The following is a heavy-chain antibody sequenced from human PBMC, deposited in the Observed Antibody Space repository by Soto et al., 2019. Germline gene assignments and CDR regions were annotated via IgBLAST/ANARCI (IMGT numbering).Heavy chain of an antibody. CDR2: LYDVDGS. CDR3: ASWHEREHAYDV. J-gene: IGHJ3*01. D-gene: IGHD1-1*01. Sequence: DVQLVESGGGLIQPGESLRLSCAAFGLTVSGKKYVAWVRQAPGKGLERVSALYDVDGSFYADSVKGRFTTSSDSSKTTVYLQMNGLRPDDTAVYYCASWHEREHAYDVWGQGTTVTVSS. CDR1: GLTVSGKKY. V-gene: IGHV3-53*01.